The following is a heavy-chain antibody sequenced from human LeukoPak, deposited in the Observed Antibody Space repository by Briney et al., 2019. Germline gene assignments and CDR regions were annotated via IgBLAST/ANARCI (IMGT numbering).Heavy chain of an antibody. CDR1: GGSISSSSYY. Sequence: SETLSLTCTVSGGSISSSSYYWGWIRQPPGKGLEWIGRIYTSGSTNYNPSLKSRVTMSVDTSKNQFSLKLNSVTAADTAVYYCARRRLGEFFDYWDQGTLVTVSS. CDR3: ARRRLGEFFDY. V-gene: IGHV4-39*07. D-gene: IGHD3-16*01. J-gene: IGHJ4*02. CDR2: IYTSGST.